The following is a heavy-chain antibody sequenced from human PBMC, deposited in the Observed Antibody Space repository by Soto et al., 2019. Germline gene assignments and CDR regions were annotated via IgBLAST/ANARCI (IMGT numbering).Heavy chain of an antibody. CDR2: TYYRSKWYN. CDR3: ARGGGAGSGWYDWFDP. D-gene: IGHD6-19*01. CDR1: GDSVSSNSAA. J-gene: IGHJ5*02. V-gene: IGHV6-1*01. Sequence: LSLTCAISGDSVSSNSAAWNWIRQSPSRGLEWLGRTYYRSKWYNDYAVSVKSRITINPDTSKNQFSLQLNSVTPEDTAVYYCARGGGAGSGWYDWFDPWGQGTLVTVSS.